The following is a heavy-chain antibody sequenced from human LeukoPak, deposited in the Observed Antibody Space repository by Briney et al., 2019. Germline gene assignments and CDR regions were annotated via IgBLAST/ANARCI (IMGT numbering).Heavy chain of an antibody. J-gene: IGHJ6*03. CDR3: ARVWPYGDYAHMGATPYYYYYYMDV. V-gene: IGHV1-18*01. CDR1: GYTFTSYG. CDR2: ISAYNGNT. D-gene: IGHD4-17*01. Sequence: ASVKVSCKASGYTFTSYGISWVRQAPGQGLEWMGWISAYNGNTNYAQELQGRVTMTTDTSTSTAYMELRSLRSDDTAVYYCARVWPYGDYAHMGATPYYYYYYMDVWGKGTTVTVSS.